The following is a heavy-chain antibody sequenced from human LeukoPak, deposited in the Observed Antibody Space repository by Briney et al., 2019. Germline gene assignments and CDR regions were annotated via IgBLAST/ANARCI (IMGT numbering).Heavy chain of an antibody. CDR1: GGTFSSYA. J-gene: IGHJ4*02. CDR2: IIPIFGTA. CDR3: SRDVGYGDYVG. V-gene: IGHV1-69*05. Sequence: SVKVSCKASGGTFSSYAISWVRHAPGQGLEWMGGIIPIFGTANYAQKFQGRVTTTTDESTSTAYRELSSLRSEDTAVYYCSRDVGYGDYVGWGQGTLVTVSS. D-gene: IGHD4-17*01.